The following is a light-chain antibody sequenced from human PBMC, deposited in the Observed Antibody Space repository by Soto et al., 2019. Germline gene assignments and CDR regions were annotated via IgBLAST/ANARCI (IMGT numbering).Light chain of an antibody. CDR1: QTISIW. CDR3: QQSYSTPPIT. CDR2: GAP. J-gene: IGKJ5*01. V-gene: IGKV1-39*01. Sequence: DIQMTQSPSTLSGSVGDRVTITCRASQTISIWLAWHQQKPGKAPKLLIYGAPSLQSGVPSRFSGSGSGTDFTLTISSLQPEDFATYYCQQSYSTPPITFGQGTRLEIK.